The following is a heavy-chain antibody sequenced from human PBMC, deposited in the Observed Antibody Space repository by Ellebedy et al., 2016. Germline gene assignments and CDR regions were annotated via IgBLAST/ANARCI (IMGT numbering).Heavy chain of an antibody. J-gene: IGHJ4*02. Sequence: GGSLRLXCAASGFTFSSYWMSWVRQAPGKGLEWVANIKQDGSEKYYVDSVKGRFTISRDNSKNTLYLQMNSLRAEDTAVYYCARGYYYDSSGYGPGSSLGYWGQGTLVTVSS. D-gene: IGHD3-22*01. V-gene: IGHV3-7*04. CDR2: IKQDGSEK. CDR1: GFTFSSYW. CDR3: ARGYYYDSSGYGPGSSLGY.